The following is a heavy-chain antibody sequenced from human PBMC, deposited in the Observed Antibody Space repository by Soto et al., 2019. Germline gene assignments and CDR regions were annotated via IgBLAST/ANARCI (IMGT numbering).Heavy chain of an antibody. D-gene: IGHD3-10*01. J-gene: IGHJ2*01. Sequence: QVQLQESGPGLVKPSQTLSLTCTVSGGSISSGGYCWSWIRQHPGKGLEWIGYTKYGGSTYYTPSPXSXVTISVDPTTNQFSLKLSSATAADTAVSYCARDYGGAWYFDLWGRGTLVTVSS. V-gene: IGHV4-31*03. CDR3: ARDYGGAWYFDL. CDR2: TKYGGST. CDR1: GGSISSGGYC.